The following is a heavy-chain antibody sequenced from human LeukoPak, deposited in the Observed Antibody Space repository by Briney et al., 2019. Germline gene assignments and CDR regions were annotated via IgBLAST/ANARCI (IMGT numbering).Heavy chain of an antibody. Sequence: GGSLRLSCAASGFTFSSYAMSWVRQAPGKGLEWVSAISGSGGSTYYADSVKGRFTISRDNSKNTLYLQMNSLRAEDTPVYYCAKVRYYGSGSYPSYYMDVWGKGTTVTVSS. CDR3: AKVRYYGSGSYPSYYMDV. CDR2: ISGSGGST. D-gene: IGHD3-10*01. J-gene: IGHJ6*03. V-gene: IGHV3-23*01. CDR1: GFTFSSYA.